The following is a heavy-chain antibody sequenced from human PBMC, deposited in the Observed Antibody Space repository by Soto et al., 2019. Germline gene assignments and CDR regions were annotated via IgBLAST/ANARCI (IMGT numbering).Heavy chain of an antibody. D-gene: IGHD3-22*01. J-gene: IGHJ4*02. Sequence: ASVKVSCKASGYTFTGYYMHWVRQAPGQGLEWMGWINPNSGGTNYAQKFQGRVTMTRDTSISTAYMELSRLRSDDTAVYYCARGDITMIVVVIPSFDYWGQGTLVTVSS. V-gene: IGHV1-2*02. CDR3: ARGDITMIVVVIPSFDY. CDR2: INPNSGGT. CDR1: GYTFTGYY.